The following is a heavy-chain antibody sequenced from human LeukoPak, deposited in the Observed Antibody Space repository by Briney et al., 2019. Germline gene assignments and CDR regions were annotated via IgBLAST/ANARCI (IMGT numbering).Heavy chain of an antibody. CDR2: IYYSGST. V-gene: IGHV4-31*03. J-gene: IGHJ4*02. D-gene: IGHD4-17*01. Sequence: SETLSLTCTVSGGSISSGGYYWSWIRQHPGKGLEWIGYIYYSGSTYYNPFPKSRVIISVDTSKNQFSLKLSSVTAADTAVYYCARMTTVTTYFDYWGQGTLVTVSS. CDR3: ARMTTVTTYFDY. CDR1: GGSISSGGYY.